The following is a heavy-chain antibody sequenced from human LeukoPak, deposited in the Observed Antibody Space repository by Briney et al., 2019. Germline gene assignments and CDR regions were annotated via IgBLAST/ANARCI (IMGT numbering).Heavy chain of an antibody. CDR2: IIPIFGTA. CDR1: GGTFSSYA. V-gene: IGHV1-69*13. D-gene: IGHD2-2*01. CDR3: ARLNDIVVVPAAIDY. Sequence: ASVKVSCKASGGTFSSYAISWVRQAPGQGLEWMGGIIPIFGTANYAQKFQGRVTITVDESTSTAYMELSSLRSEDTAVYYCARLNDIVVVPAAIDYWGQGTLVTVSS. J-gene: IGHJ4*02.